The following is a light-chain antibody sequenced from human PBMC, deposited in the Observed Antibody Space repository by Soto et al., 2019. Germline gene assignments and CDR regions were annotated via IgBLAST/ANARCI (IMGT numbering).Light chain of an antibody. J-gene: IGLJ1*01. CDR3: SSYTSASTYV. V-gene: IGLV2-14*01. CDR1: SSDVGGYKY. Sequence: QSALTQPASVSGSPGQSITISCTGTSSDVGGYKYVAWYQQDPGKAPKLMIFEVSNRPSGVSNRFSGSKSGNTASLTISGLQAEDEADYYCSSYTSASTYVFGTGTMLTVL. CDR2: EVS.